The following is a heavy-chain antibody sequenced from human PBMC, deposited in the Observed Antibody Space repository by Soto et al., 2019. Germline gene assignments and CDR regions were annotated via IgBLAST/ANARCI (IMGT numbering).Heavy chain of an antibody. CDR1: GFTFSSYA. Sequence: LRLSCAASGFTFSSYAMHWVRQAPGKGLEWVAVISYDGSNKYYADSVKGRFTISRDNSKNTLYLQMNSLRAEDTAVYYCARVATFPGRNYAFDIWGQGTMVTVSS. CDR2: ISYDGSNK. CDR3: ARVATFPGRNYAFDI. D-gene: IGHD3-16*01. V-gene: IGHV3-30-3*01. J-gene: IGHJ3*02.